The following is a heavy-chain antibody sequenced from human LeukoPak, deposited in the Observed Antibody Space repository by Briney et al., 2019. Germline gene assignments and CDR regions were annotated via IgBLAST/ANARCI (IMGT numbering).Heavy chain of an antibody. Sequence: ASVKVSCKASGYTFTGYYMHWVRQAPGQGLEWMGWINPNSGGTNYAQKFQGRVTMTRDTSISTAYMELSRLRSDDTAVYYCAILGGIVVVPAAPYYYYYGMDVWGQGTTVTVSS. D-gene: IGHD2-2*01. J-gene: IGHJ6*02. CDR3: AILGGIVVVPAAPYYYYYGMDV. V-gene: IGHV1-2*02. CDR1: GYTFTGYY. CDR2: INPNSGGT.